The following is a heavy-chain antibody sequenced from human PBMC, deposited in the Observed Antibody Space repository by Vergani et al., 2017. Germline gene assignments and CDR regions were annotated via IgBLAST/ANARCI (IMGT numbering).Heavy chain of an antibody. Sequence: VQLLQSGGGVLQPGGSVRLSCAASGFTFSACPMTWVRQAPGKGLEWVSFIRYDGSSEYYGDSVKGRFTISRDKSQNTVNLQMNSLRTEDTAVYFCANSVIAGNVGVAYFGMDVWGQGTNITVSS. J-gene: IGHJ6*02. D-gene: IGHD2/OR15-2a*01. CDR1: GFTFSACP. CDR2: IRYDGSSE. V-gene: IGHV3-30*02. CDR3: ANSVIAGNVGVAYFGMDV.